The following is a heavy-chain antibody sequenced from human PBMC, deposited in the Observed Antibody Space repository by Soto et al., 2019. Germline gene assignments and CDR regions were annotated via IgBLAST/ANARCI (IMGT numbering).Heavy chain of an antibody. CDR3: ARYCSGGSCYDY. D-gene: IGHD2-15*01. J-gene: IGHJ4*02. CDR1: GFSFSTYW. Sequence: GGSLRLSCAASGFSFSTYWMSWVRQAPGKGLEWVANIKQDGSETYYVDSVKGRFTISRDNAKNSLYLQMNSLRADDTAVYYCARYCSGGSCYDYWGQVTLVTVSS. CDR2: IKQDGSET. V-gene: IGHV3-7*01.